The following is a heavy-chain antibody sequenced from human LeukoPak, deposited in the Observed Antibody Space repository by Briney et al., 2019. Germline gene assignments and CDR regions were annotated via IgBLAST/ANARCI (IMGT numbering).Heavy chain of an antibody. CDR3: ASLQRPIDY. D-gene: IGHD6-25*01. J-gene: IGHJ4*02. Sequence: AGESLKISCKGSGYSFTTYWIGWVRQMPGKGLEWMGIIYPGDSDTRYSPSFQGQVTMSVDKSITTAYLQWSSLKASDTAMYYRASLQRPIDYWGQGTLVTVSS. CDR2: IYPGDSDT. CDR1: GYSFTTYW. V-gene: IGHV5-51*01.